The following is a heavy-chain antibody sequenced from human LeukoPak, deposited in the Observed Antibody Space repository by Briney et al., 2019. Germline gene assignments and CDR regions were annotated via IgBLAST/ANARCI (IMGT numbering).Heavy chain of an antibody. CDR1: GFTFSSYS. V-gene: IGHV3-48*01. CDR2: ISSSSSTI. Sequence: GSLRLSCAASGFTFSSYSMNWVRQAPGKGLEWVSYISSSSSTIYYADSVKGRFTISRDNAKNSLYLQMNSLRAEDTAVYYCARDSFETDIDYWGQGTLVTVSS. D-gene: IGHD1-14*01. CDR3: ARDSFETDIDY. J-gene: IGHJ4*02.